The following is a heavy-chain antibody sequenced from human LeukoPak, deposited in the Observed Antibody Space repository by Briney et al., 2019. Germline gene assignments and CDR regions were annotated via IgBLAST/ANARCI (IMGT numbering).Heavy chain of an antibody. CDR1: GFTFSSYG. J-gene: IGHJ4*02. Sequence: GGSLRLSCAASGFTFSSYGMHWVRQAPGKGLEWVAVIWYDGSNKYYADSVKGRFTISRDNSKNTLYLQMNSLRAEDTAVYYCARDHSPGDQQLYFDYWGQGTLVTVSS. CDR3: ARDHSPGDQQLYFDY. CDR2: IWYDGSNK. V-gene: IGHV3-33*01. D-gene: IGHD6-13*01.